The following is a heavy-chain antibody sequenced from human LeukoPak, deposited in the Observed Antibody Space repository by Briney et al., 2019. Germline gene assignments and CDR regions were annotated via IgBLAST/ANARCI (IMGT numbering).Heavy chain of an antibody. CDR3: ARDPLYYYDSSGYYQTRYPDY. CDR1: GFTFSSYG. V-gene: IGHV3-33*01. J-gene: IGHJ4*02. Sequence: GGSLRLSCAASGFTFSSYGMHWVRQAPGKGLEWVAVIWYDGSNKYYADSVKGRFTISRDNSKNTLYLQMNSLRAEDTAVYYCARDPLYYYDSSGYYQTRYPDYWGQGTLVTVSS. CDR2: IWYDGSNK. D-gene: IGHD3-22*01.